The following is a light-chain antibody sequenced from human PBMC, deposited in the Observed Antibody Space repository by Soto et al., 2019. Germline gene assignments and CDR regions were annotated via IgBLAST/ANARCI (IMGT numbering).Light chain of an antibody. J-gene: IGLJ2*01. V-gene: IGLV2-14*03. CDR1: SSDIGLYNY. CDR2: DLT. CDR3: SSYTSSRTVV. Sequence: QSVLTQPASVSGSPGRSITISCTGTSSDIGLYNYVSWYQHHPDKAPKLMIYDLTNRPSGVSNRFSGSKSGNTASLTISGLQAEDEADYYCSSYTSSRTVVFGGGTKVTVL.